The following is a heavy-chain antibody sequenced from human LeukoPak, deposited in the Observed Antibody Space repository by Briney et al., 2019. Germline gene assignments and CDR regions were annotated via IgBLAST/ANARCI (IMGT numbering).Heavy chain of an antibody. V-gene: IGHV3-48*03. D-gene: IGHD3-10*01. J-gene: IGHJ4*02. CDR2: ISTSGSTI. CDR3: ARDSGSYYAFDY. Sequence: GGSLRLSCAASGFTFSSYEMSWVRQAPGKGLEWVSYISTSGSTIYYADSVKGRFTISRDNAKNSLYLQMNSLRAEDTAVYYCARDSGSYYAFDYWGQGTLVTVSS. CDR1: GFTFSSYE.